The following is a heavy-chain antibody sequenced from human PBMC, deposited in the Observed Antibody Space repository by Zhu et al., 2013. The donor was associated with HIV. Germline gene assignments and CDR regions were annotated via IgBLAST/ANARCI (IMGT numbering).Heavy chain of an antibody. D-gene: IGHD1-1*01. J-gene: IGHJ4*02. CDR1: GFTFASYA. V-gene: IGHV3-23*01. CDR2: IGERGTVT. CDR3: REKGGTSGTTDYLDY. Sequence: EVQLLESGGGLVQPGGSLRLSCAPSGFTFASYAMTWARQAPGKGLEWVSSIGERGTVTYYADSVKGRFTISRDNSKNMLYLQMNSLRAEDTAIFYCREKGGTSGTTDYLDYWGQGTLVTVSS.